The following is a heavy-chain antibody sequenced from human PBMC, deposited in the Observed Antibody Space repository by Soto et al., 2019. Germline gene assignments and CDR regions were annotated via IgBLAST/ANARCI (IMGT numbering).Heavy chain of an antibody. D-gene: IGHD6-13*01. V-gene: IGHV3-30-3*01. CDR3: ARAPILYSSSWYGGAFDI. J-gene: IGHJ3*02. Sequence: PGGSLRLSCAASGFTFSSYAMHWVRQAPGKGLEWVAVISYDGSNKYYADSVKGRFTISRDNSKNTLYLQMNSLRAEDTAVYYCARAPILYSSSWYGGAFDIWGQGTMVTVS. CDR1: GFTFSSYA. CDR2: ISYDGSNK.